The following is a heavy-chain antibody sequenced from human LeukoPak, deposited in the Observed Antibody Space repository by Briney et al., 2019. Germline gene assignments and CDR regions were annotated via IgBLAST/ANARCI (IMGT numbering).Heavy chain of an antibody. CDR1: GYSFTNYW. D-gene: IGHD6-19*01. Sequence: GESLKISCTGSGYSFTNYWIGWVRQLPGKGLEWMGRIDPSDSYTNYTPSLQGHVTISADKSISTAYLQWSSLKASDTAMYYCARHTHSSGWDGYYWGQGTLVTVSS. V-gene: IGHV5-10-1*01. J-gene: IGHJ4*02. CDR2: IDPSDSYT. CDR3: ARHTHSSGWDGYY.